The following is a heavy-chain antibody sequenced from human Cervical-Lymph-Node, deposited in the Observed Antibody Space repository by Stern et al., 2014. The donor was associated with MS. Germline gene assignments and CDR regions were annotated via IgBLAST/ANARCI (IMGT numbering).Heavy chain of an antibody. Sequence: VQLVESGGGLVKPGGSLRLSCAGSGFNFSNVWMNWVRQAPGKGREWVALFKSRGNGGTSDFGAPVKGRFTISRDDSKNTLYLQIANLRAEDTAVYYCTTIGYSASRSGFFDFWGQGTLVTVSS. D-gene: IGHD5-18*01. CDR3: TTIGYSASRSGFFDF. V-gene: IGHV3-15*05. J-gene: IGHJ4*02. CDR2: FKSRGNGGTS. CDR1: GFNFSNVW.